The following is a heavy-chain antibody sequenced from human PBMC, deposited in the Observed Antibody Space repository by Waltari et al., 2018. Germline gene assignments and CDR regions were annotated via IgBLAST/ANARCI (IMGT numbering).Heavy chain of an antibody. J-gene: IGHJ4*02. V-gene: IGHV3-7*01. Sequence: EVQLVESVGGSVQPGGSLRLSCSASGFTFSNYWMTWVRQAPGKGLEWVANIKQDESEKYYVDSVRGRFTISRDNAKNSVYLQMNSLKVEDTAVYYCATQQLLPYWGQGTLVTVSS. D-gene: IGHD6-13*01. CDR1: GFTFSNYW. CDR2: IKQDESEK. CDR3: ATQQLLPY.